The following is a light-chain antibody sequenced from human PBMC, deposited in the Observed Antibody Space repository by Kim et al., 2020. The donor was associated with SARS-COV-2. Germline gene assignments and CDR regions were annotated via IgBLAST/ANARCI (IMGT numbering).Light chain of an antibody. V-gene: IGKV3-11*01. CDR2: DAS. CDR1: QSVGSY. CDR3: QQRSSWYT. J-gene: IGKJ2*01. Sequence: LSLSTGERATLSCRASQSVGSYLAWYQQKPGQAPRLLISDASNRATDIPARFSGSGSGTDFTLTINSLEPEDFAVYYCQQRSSWYTFGQGTKLEIK.